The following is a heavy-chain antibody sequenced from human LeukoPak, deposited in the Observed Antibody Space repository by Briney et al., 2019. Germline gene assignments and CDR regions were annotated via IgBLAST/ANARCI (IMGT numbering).Heavy chain of an antibody. Sequence: PGGSLRLSCSASGFTFSNYAMYWVRQAPGKGLESVSGISSNGGSTYHADSVKGRFTISRENSKNTLYLQMNTLRAEDTAVYYCAKWGDYDILTGYYDSDYWGQGTLVTVSS. V-gene: IGHV3-64*04. CDR2: ISSNGGST. CDR1: GFTFSNYA. J-gene: IGHJ4*02. D-gene: IGHD3-9*01. CDR3: AKWGDYDILTGYYDSDY.